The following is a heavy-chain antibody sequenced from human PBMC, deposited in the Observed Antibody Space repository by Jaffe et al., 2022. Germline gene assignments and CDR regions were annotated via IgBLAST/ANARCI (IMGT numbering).Heavy chain of an antibody. CDR3: AIYLGEKYDNSEFDYYYYYMDV. CDR1: GGSFSGYY. J-gene: IGHJ6*03. Sequence: QVQLQQWGAGLLKPSETLSLTCAVYGGSFSGYYWSWIRQPPGKGLEWIGEINHSGSTNYNPSLKSRVTISVDTSKNQFSLKLSSVTAADTAVYYCAIYLGEKYDNSEFDYYYYYMDVWGKGTTVTVSS. CDR2: INHSGST. V-gene: IGHV4-34*01. D-gene: IGHD3-16*01.